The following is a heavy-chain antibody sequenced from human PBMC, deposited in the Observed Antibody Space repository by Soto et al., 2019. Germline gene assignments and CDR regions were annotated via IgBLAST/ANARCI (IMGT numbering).Heavy chain of an antibody. V-gene: IGHV1-58*01. D-gene: IGHD2-15*01. CDR3: ATERRYCSGGSCYVGYFDY. Sequence: SVKVSCKASGFTFTTSAVQWVRQARGQRLEWIGWIVVGSGNTNSAQKFQERVTFTRDMSTSTACMELSSLRSEDTAVYYCATERRYCSGGSCYVGYFDYLGQGTQVTVSS. CDR2: IVVGSGNT. CDR1: GFTFTTSA. J-gene: IGHJ4*02.